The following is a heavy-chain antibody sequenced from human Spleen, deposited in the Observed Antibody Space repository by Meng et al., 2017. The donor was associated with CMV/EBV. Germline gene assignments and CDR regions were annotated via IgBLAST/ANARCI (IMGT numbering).Heavy chain of an antibody. V-gene: IGHV3-49*04. CDR1: GFSFGDYG. Sequence: GGSLRLSCSGSGFSFGDYGVSWVRQAPGEGLEWVGFSRIEAHDDTPQYAASVGGRFTISRDASKSIAYLQMNSLKSEDTAVYYCAKDQRHSVAARVGPYHYYGMDVWGQGTSVTVSS. D-gene: IGHD6-6*01. CDR2: SRIEAHDDTP. CDR3: AKDQRHSVAARVGPYHYYGMDV. J-gene: IGHJ6*02.